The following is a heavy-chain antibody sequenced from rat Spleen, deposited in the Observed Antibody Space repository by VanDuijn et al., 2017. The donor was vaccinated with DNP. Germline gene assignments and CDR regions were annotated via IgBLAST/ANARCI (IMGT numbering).Heavy chain of an antibody. D-gene: IGHD1-11*01. CDR2: VNKDNSRI. CDR3: ARGPNYGGDSDYFDH. J-gene: IGHJ2*01. Sequence: EVKFVESGGGLVQPGRSLKLSCAASGFIFNEYWMGWVRQAPGKGLEWIGEVNKDNSRINYSPSLKGKFTISRDNAQNTLFLQMSKLGSEDTAIYYCARGPNYGGDSDYFDHWGQGVMVTVSS. V-gene: IGHV4-2*01. CDR1: GFIFNEYW.